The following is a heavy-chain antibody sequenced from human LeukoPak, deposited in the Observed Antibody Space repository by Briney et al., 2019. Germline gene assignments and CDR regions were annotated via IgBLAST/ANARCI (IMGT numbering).Heavy chain of an antibody. CDR3: ARDGTAAGLYFDL. V-gene: IGHV3-7*01. J-gene: IGHJ4*01. Sequence: GGSLRLSCAVSGFTFTDYWMNWVRRAPGKGLEWVASIRQDGSEKTYVDSVKGRFTISRDNTKNSLSLQVNSLRAEDTAVYYCARDGTAAGLYFDLWGQGTLVTVSS. D-gene: IGHD6-13*01. CDR1: GFTFTDYW. CDR2: IRQDGSEK.